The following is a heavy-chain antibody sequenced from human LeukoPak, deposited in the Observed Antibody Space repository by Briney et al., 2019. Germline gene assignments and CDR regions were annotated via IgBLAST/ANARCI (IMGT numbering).Heavy chain of an antibody. V-gene: IGHV3-11*01. Sequence: GGSLRLSCAASGFTFSDYYMSWIRQAPGKGLEWVSYISSSGSTIYYADSVKGRFTISRDNAKNSLYLQMNSLRAEDTAVYYCARDSKAVEGENWFDPWGQGTLVTVSS. CDR2: ISSSGSTI. CDR1: GFTFSDYY. D-gene: IGHD6-19*01. CDR3: ARDSKAVEGENWFDP. J-gene: IGHJ5*02.